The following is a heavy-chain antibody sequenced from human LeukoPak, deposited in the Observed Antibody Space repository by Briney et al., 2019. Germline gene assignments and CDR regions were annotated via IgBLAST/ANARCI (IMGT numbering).Heavy chain of an antibody. CDR3: ASQGIVGATRYFDY. D-gene: IGHD1-26*01. V-gene: IGHV1-69*01. Sequence: SVKVSCKASGGTLSSYAISWVRQAPGQGLEWMGGIIPIFGTANYAQKFQGRVTITADESTSTAYMELSSLRSEDTAVYYCASQGIVGATRYFDYWGQGTLVTVSS. CDR2: IIPIFGTA. CDR1: GGTLSSYA. J-gene: IGHJ4*02.